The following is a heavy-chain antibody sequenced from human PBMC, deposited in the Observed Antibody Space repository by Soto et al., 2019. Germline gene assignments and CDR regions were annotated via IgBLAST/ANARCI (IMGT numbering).Heavy chain of an antibody. V-gene: IGHV3-23*01. J-gene: IGHJ4*02. D-gene: IGHD3-22*01. CDR2: ISGSGGST. CDR3: AKVPYYDSSGYQSYFDY. CDR1: GFTFSSYA. Sequence: GGSLRLSCAASGFTFSSYAISWVRQALGKGLEWVSAISGSGGSTYYADSVKGRLTISRDNSKNTLYLQMNSLRAEDTAVYYCAKVPYYDSSGYQSYFDYWGQGTLVTVSS.